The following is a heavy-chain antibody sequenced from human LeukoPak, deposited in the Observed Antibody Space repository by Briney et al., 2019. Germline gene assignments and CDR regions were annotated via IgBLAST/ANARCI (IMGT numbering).Heavy chain of an antibody. CDR3: AKSPDYGDYGHFDY. D-gene: IGHD4-17*01. J-gene: IGHJ4*02. CDR2: ISGSGGST. V-gene: IGHV3-23*01. CDR1: GFTFSSYA. Sequence: GGSLGLSCAASGFTFSSYAMSWVRQAPGKGLEWVSAISGSGGSTYYADSVKGRFTISRDNSKNTLYLQMNSLRAEDTAVYYCAKSPDYGDYGHFDYWGQGTLVTVSS.